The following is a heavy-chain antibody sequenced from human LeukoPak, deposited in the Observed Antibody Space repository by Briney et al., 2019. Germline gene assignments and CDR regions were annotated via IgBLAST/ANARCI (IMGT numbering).Heavy chain of an antibody. CDR1: GCSFTSYW. J-gene: IGHJ6*02. CDR3: ATSALAAAGGYYYYGMDV. V-gene: IGHV5-51*01. Sequence: GESLKISCKGSGCSFTSYWIGWVRQMPGKGLEWMGIIYPGDSDTRYSPSFQGQVTISADKSISTAYLQWSSLKASDTAMYYCATSALAAAGGYYYYGMDVWGQGTTVTVSS. CDR2: IYPGDSDT. D-gene: IGHD6-13*01.